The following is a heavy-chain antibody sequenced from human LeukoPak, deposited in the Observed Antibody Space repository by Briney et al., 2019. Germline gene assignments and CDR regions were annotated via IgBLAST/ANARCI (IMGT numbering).Heavy chain of an antibody. Sequence: GASVKVSCKVSGYTLTELSMHWVRQAPGKGLEWMGGFDPEDGETIYAQKFQGRVTMTRDTSISTAYMELSRLRSDDTAVYYCARGHSVDRWFDPWGQGTLVTVSS. V-gene: IGHV1-24*01. CDR1: GYTLTELS. CDR2: FDPEDGET. CDR3: ARGHSVDRWFDP. J-gene: IGHJ5*02. D-gene: IGHD3-10*01.